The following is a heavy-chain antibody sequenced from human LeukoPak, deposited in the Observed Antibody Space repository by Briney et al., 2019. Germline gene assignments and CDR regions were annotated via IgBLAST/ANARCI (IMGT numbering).Heavy chain of an antibody. D-gene: IGHD6-13*01. CDR3: ARDFKQQLVRYYYYYGMDV. Sequence: GGSLRLSCAASGFTFSSYSMNWVRQAPGKGLEWVSSISSSSSYIYYADSVKGRFTISRDNAKNSLYLQMNSLRAEDTAVYYCARDFKQQLVRYYYYYGMDVWGQGTTVTVSS. J-gene: IGHJ6*02. CDR2: ISSSSSYI. CDR1: GFTFSSYS. V-gene: IGHV3-21*01.